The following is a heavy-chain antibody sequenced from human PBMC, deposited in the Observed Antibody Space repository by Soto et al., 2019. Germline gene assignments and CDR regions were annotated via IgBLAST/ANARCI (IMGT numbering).Heavy chain of an antibody. Sequence: GASVKVSCKSSGYTFTSYDINCVRQATGQGLEWMGWMNPNSGNTGYAQKFQGRVTMTRNTSISTAYMELSSLRSEDTAVYYCARGRYYDFWSGYYVAGYYYYYMDVWGKGTTVTVSS. D-gene: IGHD3-3*01. CDR1: GYTFTSYD. V-gene: IGHV1-8*01. CDR2: MNPNSGNT. J-gene: IGHJ6*03. CDR3: ARGRYYDFWSGYYVAGYYYYYMDV.